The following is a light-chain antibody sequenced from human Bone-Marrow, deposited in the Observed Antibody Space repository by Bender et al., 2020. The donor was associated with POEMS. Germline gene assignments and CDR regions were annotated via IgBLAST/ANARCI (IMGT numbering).Light chain of an antibody. CDR1: SNDVGSSNL. CDR3: CSYADNSVWV. J-gene: IGLJ3*02. CDR2: ELT. Sequence: QSALTQPASVSGSPGQSITISCTGTSNDVGSSNLVSWYQQHPGKAPKLMIYELTKRPSGVSDRFSGSKSGYTASLTISGLQAEDEADFYCCSYADNSVWVFGGGTKLTVL. V-gene: IGLV2-23*02.